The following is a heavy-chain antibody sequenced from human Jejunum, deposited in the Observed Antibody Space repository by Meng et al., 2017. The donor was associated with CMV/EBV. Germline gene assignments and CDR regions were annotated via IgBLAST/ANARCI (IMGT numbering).Heavy chain of an antibody. Sequence: GWIRQPPGKGLEWIGSMYYSETTYYNPSLKSRVTISLDASMNQFTLRLSSVTAVDTAVYYCARDNLPYYDFWSGSSNNYYHGMDVWGQGTTVTVSS. CDR3: ARDNLPYYDFWSGSSNNYYHGMDV. J-gene: IGHJ6*02. V-gene: IGHV4-39*06. CDR2: MYYSETT. D-gene: IGHD3-3*01.